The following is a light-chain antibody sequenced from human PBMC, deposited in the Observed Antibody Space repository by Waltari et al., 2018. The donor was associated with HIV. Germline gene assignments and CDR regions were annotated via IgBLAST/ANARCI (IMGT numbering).Light chain of an antibody. CDR2: GAS. J-gene: IGKJ1*01. V-gene: IGKV3-15*01. CDR3: QQYNNWPPAWT. Sequence: EIVMTQSPVTLSASPGERVTLSCRASESVNSDLAWYQQKPGQAPRLLIHGASTRATGITPRFSGSGSETQFTLTISSLQSEDCAVYYCQQYNNWPPAWTFGRGTRVEI. CDR1: ESVNSD.